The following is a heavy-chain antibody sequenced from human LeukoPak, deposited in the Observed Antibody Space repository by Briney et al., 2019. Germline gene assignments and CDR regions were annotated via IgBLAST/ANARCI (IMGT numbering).Heavy chain of an antibody. CDR3: VRGSSYRSGWYNYFDS. D-gene: IGHD6-19*01. CDR1: GFTFGDYW. Sequence: AGGSLRLSCEVSGFTFGDYWMHWVRQPPGQGLVWVSRIHGDGSDSTYGDSVKGRFTISRDNAMNTLFLQMNGLRPDDTAVYYCVRGSSYRSGWYNYFDSWGPGTRVTVSS. CDR2: IHGDGSDS. J-gene: IGHJ4*02. V-gene: IGHV3-74*03.